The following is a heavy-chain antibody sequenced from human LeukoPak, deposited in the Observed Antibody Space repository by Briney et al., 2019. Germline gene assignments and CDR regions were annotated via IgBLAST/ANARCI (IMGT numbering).Heavy chain of an antibody. J-gene: IGHJ4*02. CDR3: ARWTGADFSGYYDY. V-gene: IGHV3-33*01. D-gene: IGHD3-22*01. CDR1: GFTFSSHG. CDR2: ISYNGNNR. Sequence: GRSLRPSCAASGFTFSSHGMHWVRQAPGKGLECATFISYNGNNRYYADSVKGRFTISRDNSKNTLSLQMDSLRDEDSGVYYCARWTGADFSGYYDYWGQGTLVTVSS.